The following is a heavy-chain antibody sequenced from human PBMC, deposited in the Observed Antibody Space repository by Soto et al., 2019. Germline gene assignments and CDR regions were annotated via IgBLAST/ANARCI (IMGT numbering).Heavy chain of an antibody. J-gene: IGHJ3*02. Sequence: VQLVQSGAEVKKPGASVKVSCKASGYTFTSYGISWVRQAPGQGLEWMGWISAYNGNTNYAQKLQGRVTMTTDTSTSTAYMELRGLRSDDTAVYYCARLDCSGGSCYGAFDIWGQGTMVTVSS. V-gene: IGHV1-18*01. CDR1: GYTFTSYG. D-gene: IGHD2-15*01. CDR2: ISAYNGNT. CDR3: ARLDCSGGSCYGAFDI.